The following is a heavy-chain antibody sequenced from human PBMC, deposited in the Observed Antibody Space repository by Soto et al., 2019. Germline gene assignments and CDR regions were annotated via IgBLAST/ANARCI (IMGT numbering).Heavy chain of an antibody. J-gene: IGHJ5*02. V-gene: IGHV4-59*01. CDR2: IYYSGST. D-gene: IGHD2-21*01. Sequence: SETLSLTCTVSGGSISSYYWSWIRQAPGKGLEWIGYIYYSGSTNYNPSLKSRVTISVDTSKNQFSLKLSSVTAADTAVYYCARVGDGFNDNWFDPWGQGTLVTVSS. CDR3: ARVGDGFNDNWFDP. CDR1: GGSISSYY.